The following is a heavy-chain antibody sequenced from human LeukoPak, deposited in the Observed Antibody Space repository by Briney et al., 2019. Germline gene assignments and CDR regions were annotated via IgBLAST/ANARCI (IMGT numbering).Heavy chain of an antibody. V-gene: IGHV4-34*08. CDR1: GFTFSSYS. J-gene: IGHJ5*02. CDR2: INHSGIT. D-gene: IGHD3-3*01. Sequence: GSLRLSCAASGFTFSSYSMNWIRQPPGKGLEWTGEINHSGITNYNPSLKSRVTILVDTSKKQFSLKLSSVTAADTAVYYCVGRRIKTFGVVIRSRRRWFDPWGQGTLVTVSS. CDR3: VGRRIKTFGVVIRSRRRWFDP.